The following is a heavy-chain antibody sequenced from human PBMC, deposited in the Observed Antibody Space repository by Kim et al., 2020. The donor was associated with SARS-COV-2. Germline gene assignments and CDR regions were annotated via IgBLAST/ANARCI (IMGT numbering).Heavy chain of an antibody. Sequence: GGSLRLSCEASGFIFSSSAMTWVRQAPGKGLEWVSAISPASNTVYYADAVKGRFTTSRDNPKSTVFLHMNSLRAEDTAIYYCAKNYGASVSYDFWGQGTLVTFSS. CDR1: GFIFSSSA. J-gene: IGHJ4*02. CDR2: ISPASNTV. V-gene: IGHV3-23*01. CDR3: AKNYGASVSYDF. D-gene: IGHD4-17*01.